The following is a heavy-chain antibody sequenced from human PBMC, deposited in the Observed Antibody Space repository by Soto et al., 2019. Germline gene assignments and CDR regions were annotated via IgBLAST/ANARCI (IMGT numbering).Heavy chain of an antibody. CDR2: ISSSSSTI. D-gene: IGHD3-22*01. CDR3: ARGADYDSRGIRLNWFDP. CDR1: GFTFSSYS. J-gene: IGHJ5*02. V-gene: IGHV3-48*02. Sequence: EVQLVESGGGLVQPGGSLRLSCAASGFTFSSYSMNWVRQAPGKGLEWGSYISSSSSTIYYADSVKGRFTISRDNAKNSLYLQMNSLRDEDTAVYYCARGADYDSRGIRLNWFDPWGQGTLVTVSS.